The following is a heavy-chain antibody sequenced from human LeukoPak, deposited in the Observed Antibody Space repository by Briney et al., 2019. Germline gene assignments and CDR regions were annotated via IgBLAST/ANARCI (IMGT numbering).Heavy chain of an antibody. D-gene: IGHD3-10*01. CDR2: IYHSGST. CDR1: GDSISSSHW. CDR3: ATHYPYYYYYMDV. J-gene: IGHJ6*03. Sequence: SGTLSLTCAVSGDSISSSHWWSWVRQPPGKGLEWIGEIYHSGSTYYNPSLKSRVTISVDTSKNQFSLKLSSVTAADTAVYYCATHYPYYYYYMDVWGKGTTVTISS. V-gene: IGHV4-4*02.